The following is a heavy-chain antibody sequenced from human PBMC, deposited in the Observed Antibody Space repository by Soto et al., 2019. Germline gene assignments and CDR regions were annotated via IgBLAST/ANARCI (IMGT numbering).Heavy chain of an antibody. V-gene: IGHV3-30*18. Sequence: PGGSKRVSSTAAELNFRNFGRQWVRQDPGKGLEWVASISYVGNTKYSADSVKGRFTISRDNSKNTLYLQMNSLRSEDTAVYYCAKFWGPVTAAVDDYWGQGTLVTVSS. CDR3: AKFWGPVTAAVDDY. CDR2: ISYVGNTK. CDR1: ELNFRNFG. D-gene: IGHD6-13*01. J-gene: IGHJ4*02.